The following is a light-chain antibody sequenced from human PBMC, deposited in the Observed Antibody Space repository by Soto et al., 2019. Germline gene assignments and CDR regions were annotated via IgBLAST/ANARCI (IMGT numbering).Light chain of an antibody. J-gene: IGLJ1*01. V-gene: IGLV2-14*01. Sequence: QSALTQPASVSGSPGQSITISCTGTSSDVGGYKYVSWYQQHPGKAPKLMIYEVRNRPSGVSNRLSGSKSGNTASLTISGLQAEDEADYYCSSYTSSSTYVFGTGTKLTVL. CDR2: EVR. CDR3: SSYTSSSTYV. CDR1: SSDVGGYKY.